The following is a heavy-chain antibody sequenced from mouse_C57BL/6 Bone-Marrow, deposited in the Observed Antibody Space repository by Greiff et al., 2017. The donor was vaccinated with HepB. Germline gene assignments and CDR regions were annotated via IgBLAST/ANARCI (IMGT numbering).Heavy chain of an antibody. CDR1: GYTFTSYW. Sequence: QVQLQQSGAELVRPGTSVKLSCKASGYTFTSYWMHWVKQRPGQGLEWIGVIDPSDSYTNYNQKFKGKATLTVDTSSSTAYMQLSSLTSEDSAVYYCARYYGRGYWGQGTSVTVSS. D-gene: IGHD1-1*01. V-gene: IGHV1-59*01. CDR3: ARYYGRGY. J-gene: IGHJ4*01. CDR2: IDPSDSYT.